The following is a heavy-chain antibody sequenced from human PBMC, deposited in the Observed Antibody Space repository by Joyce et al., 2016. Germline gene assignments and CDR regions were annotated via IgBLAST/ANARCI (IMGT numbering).Heavy chain of an antibody. V-gene: IGHV4-59*01. D-gene: IGHD6-13*01. CDR2: IFYTGTT. J-gene: IGHJ4*02. CDR1: GDSIGTYY. CDR3: AGVVSSWSFGY. Sequence: QVQLQESGPGLVKPSETLPLTCTVSGDSIGTYYWNWSRQPPGKGLDWIGYIFYTGTTNYSPFLKSPVTMSVNMSKNQFSLNLNSVTSADTSVYYFAGVVSSWSFGYWGQGTLVTVSS.